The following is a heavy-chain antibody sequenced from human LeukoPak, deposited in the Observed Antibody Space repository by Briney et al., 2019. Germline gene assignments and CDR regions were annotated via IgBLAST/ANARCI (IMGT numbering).Heavy chain of an antibody. CDR3: AREGPGTTVFDY. V-gene: IGHV3-21*01. Sequence: GGSLRLSCAASGFTFSFYSMNWVRQAPGKGLEWVSSISSTSSYIYYADSVKGRFTISRDNAKNSLYLQMNSLRAEDTAVYYCAREGPGTTVFDYWGQGTLVTVSS. CDR2: ISSTSSYI. J-gene: IGHJ4*02. D-gene: IGHD1-1*01. CDR1: GFTFSFYS.